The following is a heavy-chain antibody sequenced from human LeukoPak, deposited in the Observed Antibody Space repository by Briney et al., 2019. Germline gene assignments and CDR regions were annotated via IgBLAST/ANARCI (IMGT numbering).Heavy chain of an antibody. CDR1: GDSVSSNSAA. V-gene: IGHV6-1*01. D-gene: IGHD4-11*01. CDR3: ARIATVTTFGFDY. J-gene: IGHJ4*02. Sequence: SQTLSLTCAISGDSVSSNSAAWNWIRQSPSRGLEWLGRTYYRSMWYNDYAVSVKSRITINSDTSKNQFSLKLSSVTAADTAVYYCARIATVTTFGFDYWGQGTLVTVSS. CDR2: TYYRSMWYN.